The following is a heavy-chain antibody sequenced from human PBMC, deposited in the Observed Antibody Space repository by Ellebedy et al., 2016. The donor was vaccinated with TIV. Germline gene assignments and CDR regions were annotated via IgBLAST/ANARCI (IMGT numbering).Heavy chain of an antibody. CDR1: GGSISSYY. CDR2: INHSGGT. J-gene: IGHJ6*02. Sequence: SETLSLTCTVSGGSISSYYWSWIRQPPGKGLEWIGEINHSGGTNYNPSLKSRVTISVDTSKNQFSLKLSSVTAADTAVYYCARVLRYPFDYYYYGMDVWGQGTTVTVSS. V-gene: IGHV4-34*01. D-gene: IGHD3-9*01. CDR3: ARVLRYPFDYYYYGMDV.